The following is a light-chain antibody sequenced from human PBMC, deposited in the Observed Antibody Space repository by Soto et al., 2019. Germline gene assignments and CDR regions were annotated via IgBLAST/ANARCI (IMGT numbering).Light chain of an antibody. CDR3: SSYTSSSTPV. CDR1: RSDVGGYNY. J-gene: IGLJ2*01. Sequence: QSALTQPASVSGSPGQSITISCTGTRSDVGGYNYVSWYQQHPGKAPKLMIYDVSNRPSGVSNRSSGSKSGNTASLTISGLQAEDEADYYCSSYTSSSTPVFGGGTKLTVL. CDR2: DVS. V-gene: IGLV2-14*01.